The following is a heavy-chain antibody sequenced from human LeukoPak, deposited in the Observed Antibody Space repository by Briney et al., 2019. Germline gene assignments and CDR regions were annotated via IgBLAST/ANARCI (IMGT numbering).Heavy chain of an antibody. Sequence: SETLSLTCTVSGGSISNSNYYWAWIRQPPGKGLEWIGTIYYSGNTYYNPSLNSRVTISVDTSKNQFSLKLSSVTAADTAVYYCAKHRISGWPYFDFRGQGTLVTVSS. J-gene: IGHJ4*02. D-gene: IGHD6-19*01. CDR1: GGSISNSNYY. CDR3: AKHRISGWPYFDF. CDR2: IYYSGNT. V-gene: IGHV4-39*01.